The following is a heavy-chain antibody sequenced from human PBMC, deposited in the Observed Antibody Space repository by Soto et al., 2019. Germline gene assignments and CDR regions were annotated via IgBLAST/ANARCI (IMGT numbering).Heavy chain of an antibody. Sequence: ASVKVSCKASGYIFTTYGISWVRQAPGQGLEWMGWISTSNGNTKYAQKGEGRVTMTTDTSTSIAYMELRSLRSDDTAVYYCAREYCSSSSCYGVDYWGEGILVTVCS. CDR2: ISTSNGNT. V-gene: IGHV1-18*01. CDR3: AREYCSSSSCYGVDY. CDR1: GYIFTTYG. J-gene: IGHJ4*02. D-gene: IGHD2-2*01.